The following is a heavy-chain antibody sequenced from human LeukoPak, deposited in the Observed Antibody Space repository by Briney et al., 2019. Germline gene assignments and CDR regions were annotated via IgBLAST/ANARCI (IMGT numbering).Heavy chain of an antibody. D-gene: IGHD5-12*01. CDR3: AKSYNGYESKPDY. CDR1: GFTFSSYS. CDR2: ISGGSSLI. V-gene: IGHV3-48*02. Sequence: GGSLRLSCAASGFTFSSYSMNWVRQAPGKGLEWVSYISGGSSLIYYADSVKGRFTISRDNARNSLYLQMNSLRDEGTAVYYCAKSYNGYESKPDYWGQGTLVTVSS. J-gene: IGHJ4*02.